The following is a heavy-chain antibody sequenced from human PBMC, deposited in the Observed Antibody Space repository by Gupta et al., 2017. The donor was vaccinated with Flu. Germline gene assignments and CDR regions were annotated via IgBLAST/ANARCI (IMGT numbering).Heavy chain of an antibody. D-gene: IGHD4-4*01. CDR3: ARGIGTATSLQYYLDS. J-gene: IGHJ4*02. CDR2: INAGDGNR. CDR1: GFTFTKYA. V-gene: IGHV1-3*01. Sequence: QVLLVQSGADVKEPGASVKVSCKAFGFTFTKYAIHWVRQAPGQRLEWMGWINAGDGNRRYSQKCQGRITITRDTSATTADMELSSIRSEETAIYYCARGIGTATSLQYYLDSGGQGTMVTVYS.